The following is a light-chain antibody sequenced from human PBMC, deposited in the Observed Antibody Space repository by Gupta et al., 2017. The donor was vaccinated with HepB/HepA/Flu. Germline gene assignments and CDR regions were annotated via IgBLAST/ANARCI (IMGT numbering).Light chain of an antibody. V-gene: IGKV1-37*01. Sequence: DIQLTQSPSSLSASLGDRVTITCRGSQGISSYLNWYRQKQGKGPKLLIYSAANWQRGVASRFSGSGCGTDLTLTLSSRQQEDVASYYGHRTHNNPPFTFGHGTKVDIK. CDR1: QGISSY. CDR2: SAA. CDR3: HRTHNNPPFT. J-gene: IGKJ3*01.